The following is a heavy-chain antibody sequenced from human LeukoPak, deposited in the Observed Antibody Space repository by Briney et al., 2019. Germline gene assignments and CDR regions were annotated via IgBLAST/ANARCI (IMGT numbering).Heavy chain of an antibody. D-gene: IGHD3-3*01. CDR3: AKAFWSGYYYFDY. CDR2: IYSDGST. V-gene: IGHV3-53*01. Sequence: GGSLRLSCAASGVTVSSNYMSWVRQAPGKGLEWVSEIYSDGSTYYEASVKGRFSISRANSKNTLYLQMNSLRAEDTAVYYCAKAFWSGYYYFDYWGQGTLVTVSS. CDR1: GVTVSSNY. J-gene: IGHJ4*02.